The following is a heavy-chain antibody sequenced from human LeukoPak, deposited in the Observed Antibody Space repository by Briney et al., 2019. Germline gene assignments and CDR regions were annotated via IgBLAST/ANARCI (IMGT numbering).Heavy chain of an antibody. Sequence: SETLSLTCTVSGDSVTTYYWSWIRQPPGKGLEWLGYVYYSGSATYNPSLKSRVTISVDTSKNQFSLRLSSVTAADTAVYYCARDGSNWSNDYYHGVDAWGQGTTVTVSS. D-gene: IGHD4-11*01. CDR3: ARDGSNWSNDYYHGVDA. CDR1: GDSVTTYY. J-gene: IGHJ6*02. CDR2: VYYSGSA. V-gene: IGHV4-59*02.